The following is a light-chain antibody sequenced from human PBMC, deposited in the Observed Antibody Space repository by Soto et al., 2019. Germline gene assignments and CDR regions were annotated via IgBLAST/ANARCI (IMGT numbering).Light chain of an antibody. CDR3: QQYGGSTRT. Sequence: IVFTQSPGTLSLSPGERATLSCRASQSVTTQLAWYQQKPGQAPRLIIHGASSRATGVPDRITGSGSGTDFTLSISRLEPEDFAVYYCQQYGGSTRTFGQGTRWIS. V-gene: IGKV3-20*01. CDR2: GAS. CDR1: QSVTTQ. J-gene: IGKJ1*01.